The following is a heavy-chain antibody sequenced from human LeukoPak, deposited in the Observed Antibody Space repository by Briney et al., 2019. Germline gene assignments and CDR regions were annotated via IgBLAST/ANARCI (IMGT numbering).Heavy chain of an antibody. CDR1: GFTFSSYG. D-gene: IGHD3-22*01. Sequence: PGGTLRLSCAASGFTFSSYGMSWVRQAPGKGLEWVSAISGSGGSTYYADSVKGRFTISRDNSKNTLYLQMNSLRAEDTAVYYCAKQDRVITMIAVTAFGYWGQETLVTVSS. CDR2: ISGSGGST. CDR3: AKQDRVITMIAVTAFGY. J-gene: IGHJ4*02. V-gene: IGHV3-23*01.